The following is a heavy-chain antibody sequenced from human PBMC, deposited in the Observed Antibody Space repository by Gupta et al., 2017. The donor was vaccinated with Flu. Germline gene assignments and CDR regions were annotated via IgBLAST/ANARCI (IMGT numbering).Heavy chain of an antibody. CDR1: GYTFTDYY. D-gene: IGHD1-20*01. Sequence: QVQLVQSGAAVKKLGASVEVSCKASGYTFTDYYIHWVRQAPGQGLEWMGWFNPNSGATNIAPKFQGRVTMMRATSIDTAYMELTSLRSDDTAIYYCARDFRTHNWEFLDPWGPGTLVTVSP. V-gene: IGHV1-2*02. CDR3: ARDFRTHNWEFLDP. CDR2: FNPNSGAT. J-gene: IGHJ5*02.